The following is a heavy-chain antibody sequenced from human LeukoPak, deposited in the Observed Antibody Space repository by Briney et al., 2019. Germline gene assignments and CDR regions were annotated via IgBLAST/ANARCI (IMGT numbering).Heavy chain of an antibody. D-gene: IGHD4-17*01. CDR3: ARVELDDYGDYYWYFDL. Sequence: ASVKVSCKASGYTFTSYGISWVRQAPGQGLEWMGWISAYNGNTNYAQKLQGRVTMTTDASTSTAYMELRSLRSDDTAVYYCARVELDDYGDYYWYFDLWGRGTLVTVSS. CDR2: ISAYNGNT. J-gene: IGHJ2*01. CDR1: GYTFTSYG. V-gene: IGHV1-18*01.